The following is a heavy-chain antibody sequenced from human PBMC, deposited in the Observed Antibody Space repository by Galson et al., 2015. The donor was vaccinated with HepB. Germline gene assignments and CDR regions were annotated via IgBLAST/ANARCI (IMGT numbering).Heavy chain of an antibody. J-gene: IGHJ4*02. Sequence: SLRLSCAASGFTFSSYAMHWVRQAPGKGLEYVSAISSNGGSTYYADSVKGRFTISRDNSKNTLYLQMSSLRAEDTAVYYCVETTRYCSSTSCPPAWGQGTLVTVSS. CDR1: GFTFSSYA. D-gene: IGHD2-2*01. CDR2: ISSNGGST. V-gene: IGHV3-64D*06. CDR3: VETTRYCSSTSCPPA.